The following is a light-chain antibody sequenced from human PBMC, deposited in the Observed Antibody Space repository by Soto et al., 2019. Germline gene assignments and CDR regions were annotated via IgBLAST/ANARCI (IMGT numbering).Light chain of an antibody. CDR3: QQRSNWPPWT. CDR2: DAS. Sequence: EIVLTQSPATLSLSPGERATLSCRASQSVSSYLAWYQQKPGQAPRLLIYDASNRATGIPARFSGSGSGTDFTLTISSLEPEDFAVYYCQQRSNWPPWTCGQGTKGDIK. J-gene: IGKJ1*01. V-gene: IGKV3-11*01. CDR1: QSVSSY.